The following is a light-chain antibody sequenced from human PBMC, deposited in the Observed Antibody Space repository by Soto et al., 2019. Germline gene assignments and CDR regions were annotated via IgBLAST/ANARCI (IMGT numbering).Light chain of an antibody. CDR1: QSVTSN. CDR3: QQYNNWPLT. Sequence: EIVMTQSPATPSVSPGERATLSCRASQSVTSNLAWYQQKRGQAPRLLIYGASTRATGIPARFSGSGSGTEFTLTISSLQSEDLAVYYCQQYNNWPLTFGGGTKVDIK. CDR2: GAS. J-gene: IGKJ4*01. V-gene: IGKV3-15*01.